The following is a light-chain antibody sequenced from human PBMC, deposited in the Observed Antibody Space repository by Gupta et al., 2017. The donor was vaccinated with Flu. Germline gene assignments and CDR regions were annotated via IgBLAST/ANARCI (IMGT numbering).Light chain of an antibody. J-gene: IGKJ1*01. Sequence: DIQMTQSPPFLSASVRDRVTITCRASQKIDKFLNWYQHEPGKAPKLMIYGASRWQTGVPCRFSGGGSEKDFTPTSSGRQDEDFTYYYGQHSYTTGTFGQGTKVEIK. V-gene: IGKV1-39*01. CDR2: GAS. CDR3: QHSYTTGT. CDR1: QKIDKF.